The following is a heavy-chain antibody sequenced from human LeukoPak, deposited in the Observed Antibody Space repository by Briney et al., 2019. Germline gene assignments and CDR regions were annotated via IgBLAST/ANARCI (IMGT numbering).Heavy chain of an antibody. Sequence: GGSLRLSCSAPGLTFSSHAMHWVRQAPGKGLEYVSAISDNGGMTFYADSVKGRFTISRDNSKNTLYLQMGSLRGEDTAVYYCYVSGWTEDIDNWGQGTLVTVSS. CDR3: YVSGWTEDIDN. D-gene: IGHD6-19*01. CDR1: GLTFSSHA. J-gene: IGHJ4*02. V-gene: IGHV3-64D*06. CDR2: ISDNGGMT.